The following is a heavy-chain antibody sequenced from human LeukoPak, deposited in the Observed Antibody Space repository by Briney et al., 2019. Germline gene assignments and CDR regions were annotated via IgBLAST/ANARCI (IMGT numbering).Heavy chain of an antibody. Sequence: GGSLRLSCAASGFTFSSYSMNWVRQAPGKGLEWVSSISSSSSYIYYADSVKGRFTISRDNAKNSLYLQMSSLRAEDTAVYYCAKDERNWNYNLASQTYDWGQGALVTVSS. CDR3: AKDERNWNYNLASQTYD. J-gene: IGHJ4*02. D-gene: IGHD1-7*01. CDR2: ISSSSSYI. CDR1: GFTFSSYS. V-gene: IGHV3-21*04.